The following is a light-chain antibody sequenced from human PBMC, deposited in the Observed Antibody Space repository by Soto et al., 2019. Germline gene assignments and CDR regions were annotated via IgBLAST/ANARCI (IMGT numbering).Light chain of an antibody. CDR1: SSNIGSNT. CDR2: SNN. J-gene: IGLJ3*02. V-gene: IGLV1-44*01. Sequence: QSVLTQPPSASGTPGQRVTISCSGSSSNIGSNTVNWYQQLPGTAPKLLIYSNNQRPSGVPDRFSGSKSGTSASLAISGLQSEDEADYDCAAWDDRLNGQGVFGGGTQLAVL. CDR3: AAWDDRLNGQGV.